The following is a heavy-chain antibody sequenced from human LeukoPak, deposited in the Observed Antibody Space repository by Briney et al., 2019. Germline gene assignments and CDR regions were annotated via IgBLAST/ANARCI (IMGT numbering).Heavy chain of an antibody. CDR3: ARVLVPAATPVYYFDS. CDR2: IYYSGST. J-gene: IGHJ4*02. V-gene: IGHV4-31*03. Sequence: SQTLSLTCSVSNGSISSGGFYWSWIRQHPGKGLEWIGYIYYSGSTYYTPSLENRVTISIDTSRNQFSLKLNSMTAADTAVYYCARVLVPAATPVYYFDSWGQGTLVTVSS. CDR1: NGSISSGGFY. D-gene: IGHD2-15*01.